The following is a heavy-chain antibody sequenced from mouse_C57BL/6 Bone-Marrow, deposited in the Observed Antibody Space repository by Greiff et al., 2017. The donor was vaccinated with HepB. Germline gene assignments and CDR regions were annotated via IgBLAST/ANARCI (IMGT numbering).Heavy chain of an antibody. CDR3: ASLDCFYYSNYGG. V-gene: IGHV14-2*01. D-gene: IGHD2-5*01. J-gene: IGHJ3*01. CDR1: GFNIKDYY. Sequence: EVKLQQSGAELVKPGASVKLSCTASGFNIKDYYMHWVKQRTEQGLEWIGRIDPEDGETKYAPKFQGKATITADTSSNTADLQLSSLTSEDTAVYYCASLDCFYYSNYGGWGQGTLVTVSA. CDR2: IDPEDGET.